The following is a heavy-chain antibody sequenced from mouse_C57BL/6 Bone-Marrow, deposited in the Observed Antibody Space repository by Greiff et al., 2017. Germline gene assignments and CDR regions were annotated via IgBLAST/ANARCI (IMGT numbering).Heavy chain of an antibody. J-gene: IGHJ1*03. CDR3: ARRDYGSSGYWYFDV. V-gene: IGHV1-82*01. Sequence: QVHVKQSGPELVKPGASVKISCKASGYAFSSSWLNWVKQRPGKGLAWIGRIYPGDGDTNYNGKFKGKATLTADKSSSTAYMQLSSLTSEDSAVYFCARRDYGSSGYWYFDVWGTGTTVTVSS. CDR2: IYPGDGDT. CDR1: GYAFSSSW. D-gene: IGHD1-1*01.